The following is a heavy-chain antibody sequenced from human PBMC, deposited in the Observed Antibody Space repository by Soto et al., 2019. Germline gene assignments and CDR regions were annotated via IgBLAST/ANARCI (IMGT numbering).Heavy chain of an antibody. V-gene: IGHV1-69*06. J-gene: IGHJ4*02. CDR2: IIPIFGTA. Sequence: QVQLVQSGAEVKKPGSSVKVSCKTSGGTFSTYSIVWVRQAPGEGLEWMGGIIPIFGTANYAQKFQDRVTITGEKSTNTALMELSSLKSEDTAMYYCASSSGNNYGVGTNSSFDSWGQGTLVTVSS. CDR1: GGTFSTYS. CDR3: ASSSGNNYGVGTNSSFDS. D-gene: IGHD1-26*01.